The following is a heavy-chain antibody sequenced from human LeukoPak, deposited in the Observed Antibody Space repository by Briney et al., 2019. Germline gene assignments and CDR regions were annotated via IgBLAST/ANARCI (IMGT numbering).Heavy chain of an antibody. CDR3: AAEEHIVVVTALDY. J-gene: IGHJ4*02. D-gene: IGHD2-21*02. CDR1: GFTFSSYG. Sequence: GGTLRLSCAASGFTFSSYGMSWVRQAPGKGLEWVSAISPSGDNTYYADSMKGRFTISRDNAKNSLYLQMNSLRAEDTAVYYCAAEEHIVVVTALDYWGQGTLVTVSS. V-gene: IGHV3-23*01. CDR2: ISPSGDNT.